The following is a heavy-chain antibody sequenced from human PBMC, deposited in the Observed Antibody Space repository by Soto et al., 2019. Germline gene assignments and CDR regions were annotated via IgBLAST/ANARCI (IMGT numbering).Heavy chain of an antibody. Sequence: QVDLVQSGAEVKEPGASVRISCEASGYTFTSYGIHWVRQAPGQRLEWMGWINTGSSNTRYSPKFKARVTITRDTSASTAYMELNSLRSEDTAVYYCARAMPTAGYIYFDQGGQGTLVTVSS. V-gene: IGHV1-3*04. CDR1: GYTFTSYG. J-gene: IGHJ4*02. D-gene: IGHD3-9*01. CDR3: ARAMPTAGYIYFDQ. CDR2: INTGSSNT.